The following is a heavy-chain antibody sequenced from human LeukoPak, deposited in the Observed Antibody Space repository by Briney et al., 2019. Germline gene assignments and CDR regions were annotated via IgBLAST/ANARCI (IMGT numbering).Heavy chain of an antibody. Sequence: GGSLRLSCAASGFTFSSYGMHWVRQAPGKGLEWVAFIRYDGSNKYYADSVKGRFTISRDNSKNTLYLQMNSLRAEDTAVYYCARDRYCSSTSCYKIDAFDIWGQGTMVTVSS. V-gene: IGHV3-30*02. D-gene: IGHD2-2*02. CDR2: IRYDGSNK. J-gene: IGHJ3*02. CDR1: GFTFSSYG. CDR3: ARDRYCSSTSCYKIDAFDI.